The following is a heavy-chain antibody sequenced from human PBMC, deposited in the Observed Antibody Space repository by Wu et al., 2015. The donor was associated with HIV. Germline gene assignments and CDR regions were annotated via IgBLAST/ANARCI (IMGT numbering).Heavy chain of an antibody. Sequence: QVQLVQSGAEVKKPGSSVKVSCKASGGTFSSYAISWVRQAPGQGLEWMGGIIPIFGTAKYAQKFQGRVTISADRFNNTAYMELRTLKSDDTGVYYCARSTVITDYCDSWGPGTLVTVSS. CDR3: ARSTVITDYCDS. CDR2: IIPIFGTA. D-gene: IGHD4-11*01. V-gene: IGHV1-69*14. J-gene: IGHJ4*02. CDR1: GGTFSSYA.